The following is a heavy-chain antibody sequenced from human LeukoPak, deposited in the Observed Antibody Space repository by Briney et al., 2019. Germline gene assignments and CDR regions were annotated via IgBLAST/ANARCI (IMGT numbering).Heavy chain of an antibody. CDR3: ARGFPPAH. CDR1: GFIVSGNF. Sequence: GGSLRLSCAASGFIVSGNFMNWVRQAPGKGLEWVSILYAGGTTSYTDSVKGRFTISRDSSKNTLYLQMKSLRAEDTAVYYCARGFPPAHWGQGTLVTVSS. CDR2: LYAGGTT. J-gene: IGHJ4*02. D-gene: IGHD3-10*01. V-gene: IGHV3-53*01.